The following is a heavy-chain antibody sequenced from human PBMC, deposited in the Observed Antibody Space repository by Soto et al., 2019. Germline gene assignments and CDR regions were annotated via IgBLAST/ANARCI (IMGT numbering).Heavy chain of an antibody. V-gene: IGHV4-39*01. D-gene: IGHD4-17*01. Sequence: SETLSLTCTVSGGSIISTFYYWGWLRQPPGRGLEWIANIHYSGETHYSPSLKSRVAISVDTSKSQFSLTLDSVTAADTAVYYCARRPDFRDHGWFDPWGQGILVTVSS. CDR1: GGSIISTFYY. J-gene: IGHJ5*02. CDR3: ARRPDFRDHGWFDP. CDR2: IHYSGET.